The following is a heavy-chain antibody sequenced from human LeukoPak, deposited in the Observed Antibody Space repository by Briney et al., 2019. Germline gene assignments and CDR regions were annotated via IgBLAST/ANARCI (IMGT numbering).Heavy chain of an antibody. Sequence: GGSLRLSCAASGFTFSSYSMNWVRQAPGKGLEWVSGINWNGGSTGYADSVKGRFTISRDNSKNTLYLQMNSLRAEDTAVYYCARRAGDYSHPYDYWGQGILVTVSS. CDR2: INWNGGST. V-gene: IGHV3-20*04. D-gene: IGHD3-22*01. J-gene: IGHJ4*02. CDR3: ARRAGDYSHPYDY. CDR1: GFTFSSYS.